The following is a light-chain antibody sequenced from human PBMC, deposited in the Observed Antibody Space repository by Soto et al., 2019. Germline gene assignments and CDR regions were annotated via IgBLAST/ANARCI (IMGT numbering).Light chain of an antibody. J-gene: IGLJ3*02. CDR2: DVS. CDR1: SSDVGGYNH. CDR3: SSYASSSTLVL. Sequence: QSALTQPASVSGSPGQSITISCTGTSSDVGGYNHVSWYHQHPGKAPKLMIFDVSNRPSGVSNRFSGSKSGNTASLTISGLQAEDEADYYCSSYASSSTLVLFGGGTKLTVL. V-gene: IGLV2-14*01.